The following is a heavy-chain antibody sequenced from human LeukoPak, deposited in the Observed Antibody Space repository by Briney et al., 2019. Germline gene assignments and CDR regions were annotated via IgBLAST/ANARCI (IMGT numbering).Heavy chain of an antibody. Sequence: SSETLSLTCAVYGGSFSGYYWSWIRQPPGKGLEWIGEINHSGSTNYNPSLKSRVTVSVDKSKNQFTLMLTSVTAADTAVYYCARKGLSPPPGPQPDTRRTAFDSWGQGTMVTVSS. CDR3: ARKGLSPPPGPQPDTRRTAFDS. V-gene: IGHV4-34*01. J-gene: IGHJ3*01. CDR2: INHSGST. CDR1: GGSFSGYY. D-gene: IGHD1-1*01.